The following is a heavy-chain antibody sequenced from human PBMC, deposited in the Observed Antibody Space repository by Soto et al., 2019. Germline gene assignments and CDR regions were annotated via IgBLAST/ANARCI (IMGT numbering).Heavy chain of an antibody. D-gene: IGHD3-9*01. CDR3: ARDIGRYDILTGYSL. J-gene: IGHJ4*02. CDR2: IYYSGST. V-gene: IGHV4-59*01. CDR1: GGSISSYY. Sequence: TSETLSLTCTVSGGSISSYYWSWIRQPPGKGLEWIGYIYYSGSTNYNPSLKSRVTISVDTSKNQFSLKLSSVTAADTAVYYCARDIGRYDILTGYSLWGQGTLVTVSS.